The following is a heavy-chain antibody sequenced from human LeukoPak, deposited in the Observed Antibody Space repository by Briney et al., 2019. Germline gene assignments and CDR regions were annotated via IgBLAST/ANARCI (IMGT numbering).Heavy chain of an antibody. V-gene: IGHV3-23*01. CDR3: AKNRYSYGVADY. D-gene: IGHD5-18*01. Sequence: PGGSLRLSCAASGFTFSSYAMSWVRQAPGKGLEWVSAISGSGGSTYYADSVKGRVTISRDNSKNTLYLQMNSLRAEDTAVYYCAKNRYSYGVADYWGQGTLVTVSS. CDR1: GFTFSSYA. J-gene: IGHJ4*02. CDR2: ISGSGGST.